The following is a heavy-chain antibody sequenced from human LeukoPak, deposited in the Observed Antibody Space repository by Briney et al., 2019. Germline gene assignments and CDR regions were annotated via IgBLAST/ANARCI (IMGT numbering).Heavy chain of an antibody. Sequence: GESLKISCKGSGYSFTNYWIAWVRQMPGKGLEWMGIIYPGDSDTRNSPSFQGQVTISADKSINTAYLQWSSLKASDTAMYFCARSYGRKFDYWGQGTLVTVSP. J-gene: IGHJ4*02. V-gene: IGHV5-51*01. CDR3: ARSYGRKFDY. CDR1: GYSFTNYW. CDR2: IYPGDSDT. D-gene: IGHD2-15*01.